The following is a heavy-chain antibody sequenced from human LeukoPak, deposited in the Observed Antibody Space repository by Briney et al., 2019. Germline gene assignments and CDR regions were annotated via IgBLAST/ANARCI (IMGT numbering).Heavy chain of an antibody. Sequence: MPSETLSLTCAVYGGSFSGYYWSWIRQPPGKGLEWIGEINHSGSTNYNPSLKSRVTMSIDTSKNQFSLKLSSVTAADTAVYYCASAEPRGSNWYPYWGQGTLVTVSS. CDR1: GGSFSGYY. CDR3: ASAEPRGSNWYPY. D-gene: IGHD6-13*01. J-gene: IGHJ4*02. V-gene: IGHV4-34*01. CDR2: INHSGST.